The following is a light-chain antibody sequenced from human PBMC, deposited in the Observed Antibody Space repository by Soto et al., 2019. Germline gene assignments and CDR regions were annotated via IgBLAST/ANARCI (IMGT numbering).Light chain of an antibody. Sequence: EIVLTQSPGTLSLSPGERGTLSCRASQTVSSNFLAWYQQKPGQAPRLLIFDASTRATGIPDRFTGSGSGTDFTLTISRLEPEDFAVYYCQFYGDPSKTLGQRTKVEIK. CDR2: DAS. V-gene: IGKV3-20*01. J-gene: IGKJ1*01. CDR1: QTVSSNF. CDR3: QFYGDPSKT.